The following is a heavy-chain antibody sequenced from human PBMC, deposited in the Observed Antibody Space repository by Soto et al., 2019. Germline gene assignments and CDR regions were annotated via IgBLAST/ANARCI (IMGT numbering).Heavy chain of an antibody. CDR3: AKGPTYDYGSGARTYFDY. D-gene: IGHD3-10*01. CDR1: GGSISSSRYY. J-gene: IGHJ4*02. CDR2: IYYGGNT. Sequence: QLQLQESGPGLVKPSETLSLTCSVSGGSISSSRYYWGWIRQSPGRGLEWIGTIYYGGNTYYNASLKSRVTISVDTSKNQFSLKLSSVTAADTAVYYCAKGPTYDYGSGARTYFDYWGQGTLVTVYS. V-gene: IGHV4-39*01.